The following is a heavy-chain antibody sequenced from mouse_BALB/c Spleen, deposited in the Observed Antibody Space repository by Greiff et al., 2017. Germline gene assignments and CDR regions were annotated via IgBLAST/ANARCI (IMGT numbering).Heavy chain of an antibody. CDR1: GFTFSSYT. CDR3: ARHSSAWFAY. D-gene: IGHD6-1*01. J-gene: IGHJ3*01. CDR2: ISNGGGST. V-gene: IGHV5-12-2*01. Sequence: EVQVVESGGGLVQPGGSLKLSCAASGFTFSSYTMSWVRQTPVKRLEWVAYISNGGGSTYYPDTVKGRFTISRDNAKNTLYLQMSSLKSEDTAMYYCARHSSAWFAYWGQGTLVTVSA.